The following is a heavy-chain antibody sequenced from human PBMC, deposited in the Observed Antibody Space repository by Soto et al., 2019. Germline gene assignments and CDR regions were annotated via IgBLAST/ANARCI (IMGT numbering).Heavy chain of an antibody. V-gene: IGHV1-69*13. J-gene: IGHJ6*02. CDR1: GGTFSSYA. CDR3: ARDHVVVVAATHYYYGMDV. D-gene: IGHD2-15*01. Sequence: GASVKVSCKASGGTFSSYAISWVRQAPGQGLEWMGGIIPIFGTANYAQKFQGRVTITADESTSTAYMELSSLRSEDTAVYYCARDHVVVVAATHYYYGMDVWGQGTTVTVSS. CDR2: IIPIFGTA.